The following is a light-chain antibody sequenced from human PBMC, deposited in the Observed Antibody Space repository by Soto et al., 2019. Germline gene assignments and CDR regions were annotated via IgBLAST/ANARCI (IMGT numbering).Light chain of an antibody. V-gene: IGKV1-5*01. CDR3: QQYNSYPGT. J-gene: IGKJ1*01. CDR2: DAS. Sequence: DIQMTQSPSTLSASVGDRVTITCRARQSISSWLGWYQQKPGKAPKLLVYDASSLESGVPSRFSGSGSGTEFTLTISSLQPDDFATYYCQQYNSYPGTFGQGTKVEIK. CDR1: QSISSW.